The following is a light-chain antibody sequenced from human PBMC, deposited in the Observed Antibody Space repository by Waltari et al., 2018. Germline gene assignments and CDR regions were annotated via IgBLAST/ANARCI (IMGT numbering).Light chain of an antibody. V-gene: IGKV1-NL1*01. CDR3: QQYYGTLLT. CDR2: AAS. Sequence: DIQMTKSPSSLSASVGDRDTITCRASQGISNSLAWYQQKPGKAPKLLLFAASRMESGVPSRFSGSGSGTDYTLTISSLQPEDFATYYCQQYYGTLLTFGGGTKVEIK. J-gene: IGKJ4*01. CDR1: QGISNS.